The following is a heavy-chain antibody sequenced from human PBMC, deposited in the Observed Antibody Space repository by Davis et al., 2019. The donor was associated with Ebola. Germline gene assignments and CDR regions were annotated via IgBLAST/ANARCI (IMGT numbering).Heavy chain of an antibody. J-gene: IGHJ2*01. V-gene: IGHV1-8*01. CDR3: ARDRYTMVQGVISKPGWYFDL. D-gene: IGHD3-10*01. CDR2: MNPNSGNT. Sequence: AASVKVSCKASGYTFTSYDVHWVRQATGQGLEWMGWMNPNSGNTGYAQKFQGRVTMTRNTSISTAYMELSSLRSEDTAVYYCARDRYTMVQGVISKPGWYFDLWGRGTLVTVSS. CDR1: GYTFTSYD.